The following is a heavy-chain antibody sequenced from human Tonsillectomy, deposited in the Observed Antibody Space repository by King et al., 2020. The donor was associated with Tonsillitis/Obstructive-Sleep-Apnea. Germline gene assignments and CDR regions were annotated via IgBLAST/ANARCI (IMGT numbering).Heavy chain of an antibody. J-gene: IGHJ3*02. Sequence: QLVQSGGGLVQPGGSLRLSCAASGFTFSSYWMSWVRQAPGKGLEWVANIKQDGCEKYYVDSVKGRFTISRDNAKNSLYLQMNSLRAEDTAVYYCARAAAPGADAFDIWGQGTMVTVSS. V-gene: IGHV3-7*03. D-gene: IGHD2-15*01. CDR1: GFTFSSYW. CDR2: IKQDGCEK. CDR3: ARAAAPGADAFDI.